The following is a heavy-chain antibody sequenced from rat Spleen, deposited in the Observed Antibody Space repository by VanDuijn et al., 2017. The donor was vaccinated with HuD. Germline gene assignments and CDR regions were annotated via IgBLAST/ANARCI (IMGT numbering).Heavy chain of an antibody. CDR2: ITSGGSNT. J-gene: IGHJ2*01. D-gene: IGHD2-1*01. V-gene: IGHV5-31*01. CDR3: ARDTYYFDY. CDR1: GFTFNKYW. Sequence: EVQLVESGGGLVQPGRSLTVSCVASGFTFNKYWMTWIRQAPGKGLEWVATITSGGSNTYYPDSVKGRFTISRDNAKSTLYLQMDSLRSEDTATYYCARDTYYFDYWGQGVMVTVSS.